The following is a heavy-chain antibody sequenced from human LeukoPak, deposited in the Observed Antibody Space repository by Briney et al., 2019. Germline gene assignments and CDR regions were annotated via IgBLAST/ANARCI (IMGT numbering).Heavy chain of an antibody. J-gene: IGHJ5*02. Sequence: SETLSLTCTVSGGSISSYYWSWIRQPAGKGLEWIGYIYYSGSTNYNPSLKSRVTISVDTSKNQFSLKLSSVTAADTAVYYCARDGSGSYLYNWFDPWGQGTLVTVSS. CDR1: GGSISSYY. D-gene: IGHD3-10*01. V-gene: IGHV4-59*01. CDR3: ARDGSGSYLYNWFDP. CDR2: IYYSGST.